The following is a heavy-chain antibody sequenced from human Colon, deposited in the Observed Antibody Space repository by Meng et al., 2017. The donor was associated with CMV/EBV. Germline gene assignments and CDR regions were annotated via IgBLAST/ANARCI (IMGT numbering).Heavy chain of an antibody. CDR2: VNPDTGAT. D-gene: IGHD2-15*01. Sequence: ASVKVSCKASGYTFTSYGISWVRQAPGQGLEWMGCVNPDTGATYSAYKFHDRVTMTSDTSISTAYMDVTRLTSDDTAMYFCARVPLRLADCSGGSCYSSMPSDYWGQGTLVTVSS. J-gene: IGHJ4*02. CDR3: ARVPLRLADCSGGSCYSSMPSDY. V-gene: IGHV1-2*02. CDR1: GYTFTSYG.